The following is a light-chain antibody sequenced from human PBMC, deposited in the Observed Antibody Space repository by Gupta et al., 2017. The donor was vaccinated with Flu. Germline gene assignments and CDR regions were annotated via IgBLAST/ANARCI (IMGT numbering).Light chain of an antibody. CDR2: QVA. J-gene: IGKJ1*01. CDR3: MEGSRWPWA. V-gene: IGKV2-30*02. Sequence: DVVMTPSPLSLPVTLGQPAFISCRSSQSLVHSDGHTYLHWFQQRPGQSPRRLIYQVAHRESGVPDKFRGSGSGTDFTLKVSRVEAEEVGVYYCMEGSRWPWAFGQGTKVEMK. CDR1: QSLVHSDGHTY.